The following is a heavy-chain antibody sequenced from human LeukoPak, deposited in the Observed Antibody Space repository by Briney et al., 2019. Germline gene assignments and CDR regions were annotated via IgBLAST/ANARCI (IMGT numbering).Heavy chain of an antibody. CDR3: AKGGWLQLYYFDY. Sequence: GGSLRLSCAASGFTFSSYAMSWVRQAPGKGLEWVSAISGSGGSTYYADSVKGRFTISRDNSKNTLYLQMNSLRAEDTAVHYCAKGGWLQLYYFDYWGQGTLVTVSS. J-gene: IGHJ4*02. CDR2: ISGSGGST. V-gene: IGHV3-23*01. D-gene: IGHD5-24*01. CDR1: GFTFSSYA.